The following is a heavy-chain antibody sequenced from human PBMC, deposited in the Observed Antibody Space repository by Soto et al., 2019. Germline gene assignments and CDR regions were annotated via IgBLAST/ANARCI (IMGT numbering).Heavy chain of an antibody. CDR2: ISYDGSNK. D-gene: IGHD5-18*01. CDR3: ARAPTAMVTAGGNYGMDV. V-gene: IGHV3-30-3*01. J-gene: IGHJ6*02. CDR1: GFTFSSYA. Sequence: LRLSCAASGFTFSSYAMHWVRQAPGKGLEWVAVISYDGSNKYYADSVKGRFTISRDNSKNTLYLQMNSLRAEDTAVYYCARAPTAMVTAGGNYGMDVWGQGTTVTVSS.